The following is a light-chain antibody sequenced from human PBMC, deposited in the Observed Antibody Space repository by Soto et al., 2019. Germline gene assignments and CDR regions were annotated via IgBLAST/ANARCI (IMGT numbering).Light chain of an antibody. CDR1: QTISSNY. V-gene: IGKV3-20*01. Sequence: EIVLTQSPGTLSLSPGERATLSCRGASQTISSNYLAWYQQKPGQAPRLLIYGASNRATGVPDRFSGSGSVADFTLTISRLEPEDFAVYYCQQYGSLTFGGGTKVEIK. CDR3: QQYGSLT. J-gene: IGKJ4*01. CDR2: GAS.